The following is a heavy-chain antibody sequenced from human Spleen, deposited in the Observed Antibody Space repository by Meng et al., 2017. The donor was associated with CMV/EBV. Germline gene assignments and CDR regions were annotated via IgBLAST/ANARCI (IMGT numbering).Heavy chain of an antibody. V-gene: IGHV1-18*01. J-gene: IGHJ5*02. CDR1: GYTFTSYG. CDR2: ISAYNGNT. CDR3: TRGHYASSFNWFDP. D-gene: IGHD2-2*01. Sequence: ASVKVSCKASGYTFTSYGISWVRQAPGQGLEWMGWISAYNGNTNYAQKLQGRVTMTTDTSTSTAYMDLRSLRSDDTAVYYCTRGHYASSFNWFDPWGQGTLVTVSS.